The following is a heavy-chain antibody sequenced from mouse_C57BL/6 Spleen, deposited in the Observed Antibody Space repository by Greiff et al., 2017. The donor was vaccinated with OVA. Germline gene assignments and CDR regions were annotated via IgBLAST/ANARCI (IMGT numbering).Heavy chain of an antibody. J-gene: IGHJ2*01. CDR1: GFTFSNYW. D-gene: IGHD1-1*01. CDR3: TSIYYGSSYVFDY. V-gene: IGHV6-3*01. Sequence: EVHLVESGGGLVQPGGSMKLSCVASGFTFSNYWMNWVRQSPEKGLEWVAQIRLKSDNYATHYAESVKGRFTISRDDSKSSVYLQMNNLRAEDTGIYYCTSIYYGSSYVFDYWGQGTTLTVSS. CDR2: IRLKSDNYAT.